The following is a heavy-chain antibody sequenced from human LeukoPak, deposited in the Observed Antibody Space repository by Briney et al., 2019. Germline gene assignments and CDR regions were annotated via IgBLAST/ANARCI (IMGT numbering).Heavy chain of an antibody. V-gene: IGHV3-23*01. J-gene: IGHJ6*03. D-gene: IGHD1-14*01. Sequence: GGSLRLSCAASGLTLSNYAMIWVRQAPGKGLEWVSSISASGGTTYYADSVKGRFTISRDNPKNTLYLQMSSLSAEDTAIYYCAKGSKRYPLDYYMDVWGKGTTVTVSS. CDR3: AKGSKRYPLDYYMDV. CDR1: GLTLSNYA. CDR2: ISASGGTT.